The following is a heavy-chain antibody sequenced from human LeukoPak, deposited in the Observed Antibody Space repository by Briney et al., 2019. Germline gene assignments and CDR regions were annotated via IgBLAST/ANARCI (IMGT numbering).Heavy chain of an antibody. CDR3: ARSDSSGWIDY. CDR1: GGSISSYY. V-gene: IGHV4-59*01. CDR2: IYYSGST. D-gene: IGHD6-19*01. Sequence: SGTLSLTCTVSGGSISSYYWSWIRQPPGKGLEWIGYIYYSGSTNYNPSLKSRVTKSVDTSKNQFSLKLSSVTAADTAVYYCARSDSSGWIDYWGQGTLVTVSS. J-gene: IGHJ4*02.